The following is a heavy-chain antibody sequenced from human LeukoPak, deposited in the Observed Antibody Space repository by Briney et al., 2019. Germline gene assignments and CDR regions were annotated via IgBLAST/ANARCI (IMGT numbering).Heavy chain of an antibody. D-gene: IGHD4/OR15-4a*01. Sequence: GGSLRLSCAASGFTFSSYEMNWVRQAPGKGLEWVSYISSSGSTIYYANSVKGRFTISRDNPKNTLYLQMNSLRAEDTAVYYCARRAGAYSHPYDYWGQGTLVTVSS. CDR1: GFTFSSYE. J-gene: IGHJ4*02. V-gene: IGHV3-48*03. CDR3: ARRAGAYSHPYDY. CDR2: ISSSGSTI.